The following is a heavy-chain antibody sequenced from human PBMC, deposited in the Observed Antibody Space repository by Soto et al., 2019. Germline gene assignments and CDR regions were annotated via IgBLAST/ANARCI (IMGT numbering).Heavy chain of an antibody. CDR2: IIPIFGTA. J-gene: IGHJ6*02. CDR1: GGTFSSYA. D-gene: IGHD2-15*01. Sequence: SVKVSRKASGGTFSSYAISWVRQAPGQGLEWMGGIIPIFGTANYAQKFQGRVTITADESTSTAYMELSSLRSEDTAVYYCATVVVAAKRLYYYYGMDVWGQGTTVTVSS. V-gene: IGHV1-69*13. CDR3: ATVVVAAKRLYYYYGMDV.